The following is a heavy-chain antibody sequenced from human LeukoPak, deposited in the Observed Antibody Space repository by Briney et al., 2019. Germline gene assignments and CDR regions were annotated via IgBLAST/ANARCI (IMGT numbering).Heavy chain of an antibody. J-gene: IGHJ4*02. CDR1: GGSISSSSYY. CDR2: IYYSGST. V-gene: IGHV4-39*01. D-gene: IGHD3-3*01. Sequence: PSETLSVTCTVSGGSISSSSYYWGWIRQPPGKGLEWIGSIYYSGSTYYNPSLKSRVTISVDTSKNQFSLKLSSVTAADTAVYYCARLDLLRSTFDYWGQGTLVTVSS. CDR3: ARLDLLRSTFDY.